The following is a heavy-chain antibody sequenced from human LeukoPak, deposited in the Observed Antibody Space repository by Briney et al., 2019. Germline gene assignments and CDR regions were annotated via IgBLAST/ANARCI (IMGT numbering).Heavy chain of an antibody. CDR1: GFTVSSNY. CDR3: ARVASDSSGWYHFDY. J-gene: IGHJ4*02. Sequence: GGSPRLSCAASGFTVSSNYMGWVRQAPGTGLEWVSVIYGGGSTNYGDSVKGRFTISRDNSKNTVHLQMNSLRTEDTAVYYCARVASDSSGWYHFDYWGQGTLVTVSS. V-gene: IGHV3-53*01. CDR2: IYGGGST. D-gene: IGHD6-19*01.